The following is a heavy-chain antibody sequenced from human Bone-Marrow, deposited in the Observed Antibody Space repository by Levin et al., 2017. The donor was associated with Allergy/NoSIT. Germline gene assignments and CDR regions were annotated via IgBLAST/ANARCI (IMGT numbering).Heavy chain of an antibody. Sequence: GGSLRLSCTVSGFSFGDFAMTWFRQAPGKGLEWIGLIRNKGYGGTTEYAASLKGNFTISRDDSKSIAYLQMNSLQTEDTAVYYCTRVGATAERTFDIWGQGTLVTVSS. J-gene: IGHJ3*02. CDR2: IRNKGYGGTT. D-gene: IGHD1-26*01. CDR1: GFSFGDFA. V-gene: IGHV3-49*03. CDR3: TRVGATAERTFDI.